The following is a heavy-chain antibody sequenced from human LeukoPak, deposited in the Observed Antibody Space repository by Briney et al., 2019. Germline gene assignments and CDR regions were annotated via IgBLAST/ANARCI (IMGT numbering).Heavy chain of an antibody. Sequence: PSETLSLTCTVSGGSITSYYWSWIRQSAGKGLEWIGRIYTSGSTNYNPSLKSRATMSVDTSQNQFSLKLNSVNAADTAVYYCARGPFGSGTYWIDYWGQGTLVTVSS. CDR3: ARGPFGSGTYWIDY. CDR1: GGSITSYY. J-gene: IGHJ4*02. D-gene: IGHD3-10*01. V-gene: IGHV4-4*07. CDR2: IYTSGST.